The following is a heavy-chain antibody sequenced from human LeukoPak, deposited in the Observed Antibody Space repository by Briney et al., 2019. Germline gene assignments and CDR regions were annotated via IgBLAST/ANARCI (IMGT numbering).Heavy chain of an antibody. J-gene: IGHJ6*02. CDR3: ARARTSCSGGSCYPVLGYYYGMDV. CDR1: GGSISSYY. D-gene: IGHD2-15*01. Sequence: VKPSETLSLTCTVSGGSISSYYWRCIRQPAGQGLESIGRIYTSGSTNYNPSLKSRVTMSVDTSKNQFSLKLSSVTAADTAVYYCARARTSCSGGSCYPVLGYYYGMDVWGQGTTVTVSS. V-gene: IGHV4-4*07. CDR2: IYTSGST.